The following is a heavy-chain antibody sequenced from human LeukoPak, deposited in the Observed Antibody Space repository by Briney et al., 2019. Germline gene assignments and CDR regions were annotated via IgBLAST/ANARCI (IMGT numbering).Heavy chain of an antibody. Sequence: PSETLSITCTVSGGSISSGGYYWSWIRQHPGKGLEWIGYIYYSGSTYYNPSLKSRVTISVDTSKNQFSLKLSSVTAADTAVYYCARSGSIQAHRRVVPAVYYGMDVWGQGTTVTVSS. D-gene: IGHD2-2*01. V-gene: IGHV4-31*03. CDR3: ARSGSIQAHRRVVPAVYYGMDV. CDR2: IYYSGST. CDR1: GGSISSGGYY. J-gene: IGHJ6*02.